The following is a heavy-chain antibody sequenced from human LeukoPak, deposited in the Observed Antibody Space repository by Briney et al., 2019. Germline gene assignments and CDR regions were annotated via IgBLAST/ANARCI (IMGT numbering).Heavy chain of an antibody. CDR2: IYSGGGT. J-gene: IGHJ4*02. CDR3: ARTTDLWLSFDY. CDR1: GGSISSYY. Sequence: KPSETLSLTCTVSGGSISSYYWSWIRQPAGKGLEWIGRIYSGGGTNYNPSLKSRVTMSVDTSKNQFSLKLSSVTAADTAAYYCARTTDLWLSFDYWGQGTLVTVSS. D-gene: IGHD3-22*01. V-gene: IGHV4-4*07.